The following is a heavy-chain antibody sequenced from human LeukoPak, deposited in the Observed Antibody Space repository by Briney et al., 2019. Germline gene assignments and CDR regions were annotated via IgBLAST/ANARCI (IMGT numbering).Heavy chain of an antibody. CDR1: GFTFSNYD. V-gene: IGHV3-30*18. Sequence: PGRSLRLSCAASGFTFSNYDMHWVRQAPGKGLGWVAVISYDGTNKYYADSVKGRFTISRDNSKNTLHLQMNSLRAEDTAVYYCAKDDRGNEAPFDYWGQGTLVTVSS. CDR3: AKDDRGNEAPFDY. CDR2: ISYDGTNK. J-gene: IGHJ4*02.